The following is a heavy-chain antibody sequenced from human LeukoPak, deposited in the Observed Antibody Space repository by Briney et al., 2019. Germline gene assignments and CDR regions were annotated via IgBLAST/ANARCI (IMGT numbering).Heavy chain of an antibody. CDR1: GFTVSSNY. Sequence: PGGSLRLSCAASGFTVSSNYMSWVRQAPGKGLEWVSIIYSGGSTYYADSVQGRFTISRDNSKHTLYLQMNSLRAEDTAVYFCVRVGYSYGYGDWNHFDYWGQGTLVTVSS. CDR2: IYSGGST. CDR3: VRVGYSYGYGDWNHFDY. D-gene: IGHD5-18*01. J-gene: IGHJ4*02. V-gene: IGHV3-66*02.